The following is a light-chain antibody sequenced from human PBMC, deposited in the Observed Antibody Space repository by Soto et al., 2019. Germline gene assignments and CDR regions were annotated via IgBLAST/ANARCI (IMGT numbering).Light chain of an antibody. CDR2: ANS. CDR3: QSYDSSLSGYV. J-gene: IGLJ1*01. Sequence: QSALTQPPSVSGAPGQRVTISCTGSSSNIGAGYDVHWYQQLPGTAPKLLIYANSNRPSGVPGRFSGSKSGTSASLAITGLQAGDEADYYCQSYDSSLSGYVFGTGTKVTVL. CDR1: SSNIGAGYD. V-gene: IGLV1-40*01.